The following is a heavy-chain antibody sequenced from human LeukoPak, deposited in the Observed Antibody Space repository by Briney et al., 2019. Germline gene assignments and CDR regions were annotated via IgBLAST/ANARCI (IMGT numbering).Heavy chain of an antibody. D-gene: IGHD2-2*01. CDR1: GFTFSTYA. J-gene: IGHJ5*02. CDR2: ISGSGGST. CDR3: ANRPPVVPAENWFDP. V-gene: IGHV3-23*01. Sequence: GGSLRLSCAASGFTFSTYAMSWVRQAPGKGLEWVSGISGSGGSTYYADSVKGRFTISRDNSKNTLSLQMNSLRAEDTAVYYCANRPPVVPAENWFDPWGQGTLVTVSS.